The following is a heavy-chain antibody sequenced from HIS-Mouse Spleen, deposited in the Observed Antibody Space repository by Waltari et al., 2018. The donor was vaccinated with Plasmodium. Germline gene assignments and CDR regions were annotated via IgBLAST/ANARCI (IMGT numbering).Heavy chain of an antibody. CDR3: ASSWYWYFDL. CDR1: GFPFRSYW. D-gene: IGHD6-13*01. V-gene: IGHV3-7*01. Sequence: EVQLVESGGGLVQPGGYLILPCAAAGFPFRSYWMSWVRQAPGKGLEWVANIKQDGSEKYYVDSVKGRFTISRDNAKNSLYLQMNSLRAEDTAVYYCASSWYWYFDLWGRGTLVTVSS. J-gene: IGHJ2*01. CDR2: IKQDGSEK.